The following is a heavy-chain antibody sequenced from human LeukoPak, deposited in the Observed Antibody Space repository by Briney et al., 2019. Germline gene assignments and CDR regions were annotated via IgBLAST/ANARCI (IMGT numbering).Heavy chain of an antibody. Sequence: GGSLRLSCAAFGFTFSSYSMNWVRQAPGKGLEWVSYTSSSSSTIYYADSVKGRFTISRDNAKNSLYLQMNSLRAEDTAVYYCARDGYNYFYYYYYYMDVWGKGTTVTVSS. CDR1: GFTFSSYS. J-gene: IGHJ6*03. CDR2: TSSSSSTI. V-gene: IGHV3-48*04. D-gene: IGHD5-24*01. CDR3: ARDGYNYFYYYYYYMDV.